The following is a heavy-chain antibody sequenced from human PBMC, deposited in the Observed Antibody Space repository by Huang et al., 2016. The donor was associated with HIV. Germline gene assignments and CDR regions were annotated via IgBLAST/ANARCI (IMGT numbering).Heavy chain of an antibody. CDR3: AKGSMANAFDI. J-gene: IGHJ3*02. CDR1: GFTFSSYG. CDR2: IRYDGSNK. V-gene: IGHV3-30*02. Sequence: QVQLVESGGGVVQPGGSLRLSCAASGFTFSSYGRHWVRQAPGKGLEGVAFIRYDGSNKYSADSVRCRFTISRDNSKNTLYLQMNSLRAEDTAVYYCAKGSMANAFDIWGQGTMVTVSS. D-gene: IGHD3-10*01.